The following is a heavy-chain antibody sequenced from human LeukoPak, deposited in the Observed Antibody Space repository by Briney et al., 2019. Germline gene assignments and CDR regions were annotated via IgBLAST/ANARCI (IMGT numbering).Heavy chain of an antibody. Sequence: ASVKVSCKASGYTFTSYDFNWVRQATGQRPEWMGWMSPNSGDTGYAQKFQDRVTMTRNTSISTAYMELSSLRSEDTAVYYCARGARDANFDYWGQGTLVTVSS. CDR1: GYTFTSYD. D-gene: IGHD3-10*01. CDR3: ARGARDANFDY. V-gene: IGHV1-8*01. CDR2: MSPNSGDT. J-gene: IGHJ4*02.